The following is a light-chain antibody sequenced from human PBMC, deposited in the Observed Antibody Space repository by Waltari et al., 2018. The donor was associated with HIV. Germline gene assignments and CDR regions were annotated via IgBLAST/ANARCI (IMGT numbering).Light chain of an antibody. CDR2: GFY. CDR1: TSDIGIFDS. Sequence: QSALTQPASVSGSPGQSITISCAGTTSDIGIFDSVSWYHQHPGRAPQLMLFGFYNRPSGVSSRFSGSNSGNTASLTISGLQAEDEANYYCCSYTAIHTLIFGGGTKLTVL. CDR3: CSYTAIHTLI. V-gene: IGLV2-14*01. J-gene: IGLJ2*01.